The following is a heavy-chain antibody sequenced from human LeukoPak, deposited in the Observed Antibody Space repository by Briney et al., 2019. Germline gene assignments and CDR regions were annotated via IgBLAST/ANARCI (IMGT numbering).Heavy chain of an antibody. CDR2: IYTSGST. CDR3: ARVLSSSWIAFDI. J-gene: IGHJ3*02. Sequence: SETLSLTCTVSGGSISSGSYYWSWIRQPAGKGLEWIGRIYTSGSTNYNPSLKSRVTISVDTSKNQFSLKLSSVTAADTAVYYCARVLSSSWIAFDIWGQGTMVTVSS. V-gene: IGHV4-61*02. D-gene: IGHD6-13*01. CDR1: GGSISSGSYY.